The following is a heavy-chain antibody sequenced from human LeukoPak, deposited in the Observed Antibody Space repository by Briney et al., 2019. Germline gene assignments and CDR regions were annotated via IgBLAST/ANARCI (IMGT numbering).Heavy chain of an antibody. J-gene: IGHJ4*02. CDR2: IYSGGST. Sequence: GGSLRLSCAASGFTVSSNYMSWVRQAPGKGLEWVSIIYSGGSTYYADSVKGRFTISRDNAKNSLYLQMNSLRAEDTAVYYCARDAGYVRFDFWGQGTLATVSS. CDR1: GFTVSSNY. D-gene: IGHD5-18*01. V-gene: IGHV3-66*01. CDR3: ARDAGYVRFDF.